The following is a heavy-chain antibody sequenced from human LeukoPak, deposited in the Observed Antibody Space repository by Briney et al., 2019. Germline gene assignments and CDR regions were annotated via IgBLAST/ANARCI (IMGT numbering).Heavy chain of an antibody. CDR2: IYATGTT. J-gene: IGHJ3*02. CDR1: SASISSYY. V-gene: IGHV4-4*07. Sequence: PSETLSLTCNVSSASISSYYWNWIRQPAGRGPEWIGRIYATGTTNYNPSLKSRVTMSLDTSKNQFSLELFSVAAADTAVYYCARDRCNGTSCASRGAFDMWGQGTMVTVSS. D-gene: IGHD2/OR15-2a*01. CDR3: ARDRCNGTSCASRGAFDM.